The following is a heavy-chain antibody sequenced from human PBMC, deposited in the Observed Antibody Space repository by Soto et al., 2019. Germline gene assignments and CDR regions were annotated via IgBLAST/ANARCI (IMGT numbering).Heavy chain of an antibody. D-gene: IGHD3-10*01. Sequence: GGSRRRAGAASGFTFRSYAMDWVHQAPGKGLEWMSRISDSGSNSYDVDPVQGRFTISRDISINTLYLQMNSLIVEETAVYYCAKTLLGVWFAEFLLNSPASVAFDYCAQGVLVTVSS. J-gene: IGHJ4*02. CDR2: ISDSGSNS. CDR3: AKTLLGVWFAEFLLNSPASVAFDY. V-gene: IGHV3-23*01. CDR1: GFTFRSYA.